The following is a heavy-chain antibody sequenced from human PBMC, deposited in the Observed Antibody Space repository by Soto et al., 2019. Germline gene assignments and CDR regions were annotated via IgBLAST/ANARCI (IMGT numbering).Heavy chain of an antibody. D-gene: IGHD2-15*01. CDR3: ARVRRSNQSGYCSGGSCYSGRVKNYYYGMDV. J-gene: IGHJ6*02. Sequence: GGSLRLSCAASGFTFSSYGMHWVRQAPGKGLEWVAVIWYDGSNKYYADSVKGRFTISRDNSKNTLYLQMNSLRAEDTAVYYCARVRRSNQSGYCSGGSCYSGRVKNYYYGMDVWGQGTTVTVSS. CDR1: GFTFSSYG. CDR2: IWYDGSNK. V-gene: IGHV3-33*01.